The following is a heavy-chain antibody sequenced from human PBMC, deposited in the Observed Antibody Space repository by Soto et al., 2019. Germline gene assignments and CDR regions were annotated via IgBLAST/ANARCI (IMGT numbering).Heavy chain of an antibody. D-gene: IGHD3-3*01. CDR3: ARAPGRFLEWFLPYYHDAFDI. V-gene: IGHV3-30-3*01. J-gene: IGHJ3*02. Sequence: QVQLVESGGGVVQPGRSLRLSCAASGFTFSSYAMHWVRQAPGKGLEWVAVISYDGSNKYYADSVKGRFTISRDNSKNTLYLQMNSLRAADTAVYYCARAPGRFLEWFLPYYHDAFDIWGQGTMVTVSS. CDR2: ISYDGSNK. CDR1: GFTFSSYA.